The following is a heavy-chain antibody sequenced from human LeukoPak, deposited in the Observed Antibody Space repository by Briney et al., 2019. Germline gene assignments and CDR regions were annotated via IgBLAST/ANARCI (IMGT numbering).Heavy chain of an antibody. CDR2: IYHSGST. V-gene: IGHV4-59*08. D-gene: IGHD3-22*01. J-gene: IGHJ4*02. CDR1: GGSISSYY. Sequence: SETLSLTCTVSGGSISSYYWSWIRQPPGKGLEWIGIIYHSGSTYYNPSLKSRVTISVDTSKNQFSLNLSSMTAADTAVYYCARGKVGYYDTSGYFDYWGQGTLVTVSS. CDR3: ARGKVGYYDTSGYFDY.